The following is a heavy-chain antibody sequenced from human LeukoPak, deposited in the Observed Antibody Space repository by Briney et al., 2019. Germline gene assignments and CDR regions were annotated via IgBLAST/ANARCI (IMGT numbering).Heavy chain of an antibody. CDR3: ARDFTQWLVDPERDY. D-gene: IGHD6-19*01. J-gene: IGHJ4*02. Sequence: AGTLRLSCAASGFTFSSYSMNWVRQAPGKGLEWVSSISSSSSYIYYADSVKGRFTISRDNAKNSLYLQMNSLRAEDTAVYYCARDFTQWLVDPERDYWGQGTLVTVSS. CDR2: ISSSSSYI. CDR1: GFTFSSYS. V-gene: IGHV3-21*01.